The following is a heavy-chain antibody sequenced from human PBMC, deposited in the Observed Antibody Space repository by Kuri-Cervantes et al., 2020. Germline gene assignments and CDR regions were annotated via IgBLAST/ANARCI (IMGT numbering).Heavy chain of an antibody. CDR1: GFTLSSYW. V-gene: IGHV3-74*01. J-gene: IGHJ1*01. D-gene: IGHD3-16*02. Sequence: GGSLRLSCAASGFTLSSYWMHWVRQAPGKGLVWVSRSNSDGSRISFADSVKGRFTISRDNSKNTLYLQMNSLRAEDTAVYYCASFPSYRLGYFQHWGQGTLVTVSS. CDR2: SNSDGSRI. CDR3: ASFPSYRLGYFQH.